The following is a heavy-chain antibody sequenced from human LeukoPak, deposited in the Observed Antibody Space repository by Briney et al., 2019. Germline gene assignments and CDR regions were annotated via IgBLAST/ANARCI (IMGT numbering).Heavy chain of an antibody. Sequence: GRSLRLSCAASGFTFSSYWMHWVRQAPGKGLVWVSRIDTDGSSTNYADSVKGRLTISRDNAKNTLYLQMNSLRAEDTAMYYCARSIYDTGGYYRVLEYWGQGTLVTVSS. D-gene: IGHD3-22*01. V-gene: IGHV3-74*01. CDR3: ARSIYDTGGYYRVLEY. CDR2: IDTDGSST. CDR1: GFTFSSYW. J-gene: IGHJ4*02.